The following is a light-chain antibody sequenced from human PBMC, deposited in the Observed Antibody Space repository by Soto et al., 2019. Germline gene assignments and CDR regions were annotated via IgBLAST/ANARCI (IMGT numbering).Light chain of an antibody. J-gene: IGKJ3*01. CDR3: QKYNSIPVT. V-gene: IGKV1-27*01. Sequence: DIQMTQSPSSLSASVGDRVTITCRASQGISNYLAWYQQRPGKAPELLIYTASTLQSGVPSRFSGSGSRTEFTLTISSVQPEDVATYYCQKYNSIPVTFGPGTKVDIK. CDR1: QGISNY. CDR2: TAS.